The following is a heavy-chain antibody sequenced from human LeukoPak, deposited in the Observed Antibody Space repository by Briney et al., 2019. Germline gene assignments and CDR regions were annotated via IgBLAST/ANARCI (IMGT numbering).Heavy chain of an antibody. CDR3: ARDRAYNTFDY. CDR2: INPDATTV. J-gene: IGHJ4*02. CDR1: EFTFRSSW. V-gene: IGHV3-7*01. Sequence: GGSLRLSCGASEFTFRSSWMTWVRQAPGKGLEWLGNINPDATTVNYVASVKGRFFFSRDNAKNSLFLHMNSLRADDTAMYYCARDRAYNTFDYWGRGTLVTVSS. D-gene: IGHD5-24*01.